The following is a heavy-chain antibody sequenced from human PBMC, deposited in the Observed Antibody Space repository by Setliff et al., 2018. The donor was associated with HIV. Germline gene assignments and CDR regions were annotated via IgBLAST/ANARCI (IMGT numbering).Heavy chain of an antibody. Sequence: SETLSLTCTVSGDSISSSSYYWGWIRQPPGKGLDWIGSIYYSGSTYYNPSLKSRVTISVDTSKNQFSLKVTSVTAADTAIYYCARGRSCESDWCWLYYNYYYGMDVWAQGTAVTVSS. CDR1: GDSISSSSYY. V-gene: IGHV4-39*07. CDR2: IYYSGST. D-gene: IGHD2-8*01. CDR3: ARGRSCESDWCWLYYNYYYGMDV. J-gene: IGHJ6*02.